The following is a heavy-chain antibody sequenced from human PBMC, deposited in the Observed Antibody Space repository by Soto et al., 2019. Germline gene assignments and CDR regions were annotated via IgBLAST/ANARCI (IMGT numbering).Heavy chain of an antibody. CDR1: GDSVSSNSAA. J-gene: IGHJ6*03. V-gene: IGHV6-1*01. CDR2: TYYRSKWYN. CDR3: ASERTVYRGSGGYYNYNMGV. D-gene: IGHD6-25*01. Sequence: TCAISGDSVSSNSAAWNWIRQSPSRGLEWLGRTYYRSKWYNDYAVSVKSRITINPDTSKNQFSLQLNSVTPEDTAVYYCASERTVYRGSGGYYNYNMGVGGKGTRVTVS.